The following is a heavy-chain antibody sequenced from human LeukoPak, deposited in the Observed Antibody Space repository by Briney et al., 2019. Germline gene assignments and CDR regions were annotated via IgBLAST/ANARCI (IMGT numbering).Heavy chain of an antibody. Sequence: PGGSLRLSCAASGFTFSSYAMSWVRQAPGKGLEWVSAISGSGGSTYYADSVKGRFTISRDNSKNTLYLQMNSLRAEDTAVYYCASIDAYCGGDCWLVDYWGQGTLVTVSS. CDR3: ASIDAYCGGDCWLVDY. J-gene: IGHJ4*02. V-gene: IGHV3-23*01. D-gene: IGHD2-21*02. CDR1: GFTFSSYA. CDR2: ISGSGGST.